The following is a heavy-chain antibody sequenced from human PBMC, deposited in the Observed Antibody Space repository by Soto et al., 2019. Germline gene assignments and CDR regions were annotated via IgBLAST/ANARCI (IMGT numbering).Heavy chain of an antibody. CDR2: IWYDGSNK. V-gene: IGHV3-33*01. CDR1: GFTFSSYG. J-gene: IGHJ4*02. Sequence: GGSLRLSCAASGFTFSSYGMHWVHQAPGKGLEWVAVIWYDGSNKYYADSVKGRFTISRDNSKNTLYLQMNSLRAEDTAVYYCARERLLGIEFDYWGQGTLVTVSS. D-gene: IGHD7-27*01. CDR3: ARERLLGIEFDY.